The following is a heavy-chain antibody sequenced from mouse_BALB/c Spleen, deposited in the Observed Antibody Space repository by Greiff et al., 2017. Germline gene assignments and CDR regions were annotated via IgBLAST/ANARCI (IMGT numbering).Heavy chain of an antibody. J-gene: IGHJ3*01. CDR1: GFTFSDYY. D-gene: IGHD6-2*01. CDR3: ARSSPWFAY. V-gene: IGHV5-4*02. CDR2: ISDGGSYT. Sequence: DVMLVESGGGLVKPGGSLKLSCAASGFTFSDYYMYWVRQTPEKRLEWVATISDGGSYTYYPDSVKGRFTISRDNAKNNLYLQMSSLKSEDTAMYYCARSSPWFAYWGQGTLVTVSA.